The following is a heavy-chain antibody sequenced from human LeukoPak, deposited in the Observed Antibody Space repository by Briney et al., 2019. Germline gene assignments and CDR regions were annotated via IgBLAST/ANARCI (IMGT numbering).Heavy chain of an antibody. CDR3: ARDQGCSGGSCYLEGDNWFDP. CDR1: GYSISSGYY. V-gene: IGHV4-38-2*02. CDR2: IYHSGST. Sequence: SETLSLTCTVSGYSISSGYYWGWIRQPPGKGLEWIGSIYHSGSTYYNPSLKSRVTISVDTSKNQFSLKLSSVTAADTAVYYCARDQGCSGGSCYLEGDNWFDPWGQGTLVTVSS. J-gene: IGHJ5*02. D-gene: IGHD2-15*01.